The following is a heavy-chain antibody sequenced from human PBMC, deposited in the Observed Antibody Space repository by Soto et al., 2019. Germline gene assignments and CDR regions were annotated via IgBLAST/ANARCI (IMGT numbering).Heavy chain of an antibody. CDR1: CAPMIDYH. V-gene: IGHV4-59*01. CDR2: MFYSGRS. CDR3: VRSGHSFGGVV. Sequence: PSETLSLTCTVYCAPMIDYHGSWVRQTPGKGLEWIGYMFYSGRSNYNPSLKSRVAISVDTSKNQISLKLRSVTAADTAVYYCVRSGHSFGGVVWGQGSLVTVS. J-gene: IGHJ4*02. D-gene: IGHD3-16*01.